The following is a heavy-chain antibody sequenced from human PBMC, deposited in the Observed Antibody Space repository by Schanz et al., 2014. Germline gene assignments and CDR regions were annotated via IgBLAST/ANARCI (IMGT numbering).Heavy chain of an antibody. V-gene: IGHV3-23*04. CDR1: GFTFSSFA. CDR2: IGGSGSDT. CDR3: ARDLAGGGNDV. J-gene: IGHJ4*02. Sequence: EVQLVESGGGLIQPGGSLRLSCAVSGFTFSSFAMSWVRQAPGKGLEWVSYIGGSGSDTYYADSVRGRFTISRDNSKDTVYLQMNSLRAEDTAVYYCARDLAGGGNDVWGQGTLVTVSS. D-gene: IGHD2-15*01.